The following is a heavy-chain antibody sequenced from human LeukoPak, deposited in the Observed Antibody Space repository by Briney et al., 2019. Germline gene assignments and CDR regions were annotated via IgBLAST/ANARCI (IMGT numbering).Heavy chain of an antibody. D-gene: IGHD5-24*01. CDR1: GGSISSYY. CDR2: IYYSGGT. J-gene: IGHJ5*02. CDR3: ARGGATFNWFDP. Sequence: SETLSLTCTVSGGSISSYYWSWIRQPPGKGLEWIGYIYYSGGTNYNPSLKSRVTISVDTSKNQFSLKLSSVTAADTAVYYCARGGATFNWFDPWGQGTLVTVSS. V-gene: IGHV4-59*01.